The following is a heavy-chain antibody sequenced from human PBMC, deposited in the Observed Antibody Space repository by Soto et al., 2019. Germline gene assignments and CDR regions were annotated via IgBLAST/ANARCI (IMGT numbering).Heavy chain of an antibody. CDR1: GFTFSDYY. Sequence: QVQLVESGGGLVKPGGSLRLSCAASGFTFSDYYMSWIRQAPGKGLEWVSYISSSGSTIYYADSVKGRFTISRDNAKNSLYLKMNSLRAEDTAVYYCARVDIVLVPAASDTTDYGMDVWGQGTTVTVSS. CDR2: ISSSGSTI. D-gene: IGHD2-2*01. J-gene: IGHJ6*02. V-gene: IGHV3-11*01. CDR3: ARVDIVLVPAASDTTDYGMDV.